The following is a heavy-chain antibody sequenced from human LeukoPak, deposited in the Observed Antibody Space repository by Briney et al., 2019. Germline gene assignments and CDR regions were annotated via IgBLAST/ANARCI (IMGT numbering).Heavy chain of an antibody. CDR2: INPNSGGT. J-gene: IGHJ4*02. V-gene: IGHV1-2*02. CDR3: ARAPLGIVGATKPNFDY. Sequence: ASVKVSCKASGYTFTGYYMHWVRQAPGQGLEWMGWINPNSGGTNYAQKFQGRVTMTRDTSISTAYMELSRLRSDDTAVYYCARAPLGIVGATKPNFDYWGQGTLATVSS. CDR1: GYTFTGYY. D-gene: IGHD1-26*01.